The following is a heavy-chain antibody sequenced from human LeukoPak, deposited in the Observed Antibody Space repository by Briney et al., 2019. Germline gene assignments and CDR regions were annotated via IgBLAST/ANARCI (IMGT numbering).Heavy chain of an antibody. V-gene: IGHV4-4*08. CDR2: IYTSGST. J-gene: IGHJ4*02. D-gene: IGHD2-15*01. CDR3: ARRISGGSSDY. CDR1: GGSISSYH. Sequence: SETLSLTCTVSGGSISSYHWSWIRQPPGKGLEWIGYIYTSGSTSYNPSLKSRVAISVATSKNQFSLKLSSVTAADTAVYYCARRISGGSSDYWGQGTLVTVSS.